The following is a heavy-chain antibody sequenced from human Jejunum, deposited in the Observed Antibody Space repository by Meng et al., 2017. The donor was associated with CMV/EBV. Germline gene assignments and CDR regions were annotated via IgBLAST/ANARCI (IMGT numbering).Heavy chain of an antibody. D-gene: IGHD1-26*01. Sequence: QINLRESGPTWVKPTQTLTLTCSFSGFSPSTSGEGVGWIRQPPGKALEWLALIYRGDDKRYSPSLNSRLTIAKDTSKNEVVLTLTNMGPIDTGTYYCAHFVGGYYPSRPDYWGQGTLVTVSS. CDR1: GFSPSTSGEG. V-gene: IGHV2-5*02. CDR3: AHFVGGYYPSRPDY. CDR2: IYRGDDK. J-gene: IGHJ4*02.